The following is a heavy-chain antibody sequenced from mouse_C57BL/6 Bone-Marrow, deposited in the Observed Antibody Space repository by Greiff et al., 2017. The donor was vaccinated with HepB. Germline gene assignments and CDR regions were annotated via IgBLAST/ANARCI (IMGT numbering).Heavy chain of an antibody. Sequence: VQLKESGGDLVKPGGSLKLSCAASGFTFSSYGMSWVRQTPDKRLEWVATISSGGSYTYYPDSVKGRFTISRDNAKNTLYLQMSSLKSEDTAMYYCTRPDGRFDYWGQGTTLTVSS. CDR1: GFTFSSYG. V-gene: IGHV5-6*01. CDR3: TRPDGRFDY. J-gene: IGHJ2*01. D-gene: IGHD2-3*01. CDR2: ISSGGSYT.